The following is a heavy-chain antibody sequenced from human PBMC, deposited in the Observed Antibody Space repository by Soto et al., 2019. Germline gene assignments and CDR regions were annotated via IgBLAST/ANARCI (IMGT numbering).Heavy chain of an antibody. D-gene: IGHD6-13*01. CDR3: ARRGSSWYGGVDY. J-gene: IGHJ4*02. CDR2: INTYNGNT. Sequence: ASVKVSCKTSGYTFTSYGISWVRQAPGQGLEWMGWINTYNGNTKSAQKFQGRVTMTTDKSTSTAYMELRSLRSDDTAVYYCARRGSSWYGGVDYWGQGTLVTVSS. V-gene: IGHV1-18*01. CDR1: GYTFTSYG.